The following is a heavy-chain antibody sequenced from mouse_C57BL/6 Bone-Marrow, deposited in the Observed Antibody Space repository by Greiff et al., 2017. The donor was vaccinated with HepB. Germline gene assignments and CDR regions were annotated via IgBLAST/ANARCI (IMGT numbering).Heavy chain of an antibody. J-gene: IGHJ1*03. V-gene: IGHV1-53*01. D-gene: IGHD1-1*01. CDR1: GYTFTSYW. Sequence: QVQLQQSGTELVKPGASVKLSCKASGYTFTSYWMHWVKQRPGQGLEWIGNINPSNGGTNYNEKFKSKVTLTVDKSSSTAYMQLSSLTSEDSAVYYCASIITTVVADWYFDVWGTGTTVTVSS. CDR2: INPSNGGT. CDR3: ASIITTVVADWYFDV.